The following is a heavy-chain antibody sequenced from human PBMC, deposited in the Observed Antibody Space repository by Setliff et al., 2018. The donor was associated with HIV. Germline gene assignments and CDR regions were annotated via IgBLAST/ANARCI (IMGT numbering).Heavy chain of an antibody. D-gene: IGHD6-25*01. CDR2: ISTYNGNT. CDR3: ARVPSGAAGLVRAGFYF. CDR1: GYSFTSYG. J-gene: IGHJ4*01. Sequence: ASVKVSCKAFGYSFTSYGISWVRQAPGQGLEWMGWISTYNGNTNYAQKVQGRVTMTTDTSTNTAYMELRSLRSDDTAVYYCARVPSGAAGLVRAGFYFWGQGTLVTVSS. V-gene: IGHV1-18*01.